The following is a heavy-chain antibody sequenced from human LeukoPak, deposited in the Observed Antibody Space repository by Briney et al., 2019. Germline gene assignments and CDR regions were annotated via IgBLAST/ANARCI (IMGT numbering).Heavy chain of an antibody. Sequence: RASVKVSCKASGYTFTSYGISWVRQAPGQGLEWMGWISAYNGNTNYAQKLQGRVTMTTDTSTSTAYMELRSLRSDGTAVYYCARYGSGSYASGMFDYWGQGTLVTVSS. CDR1: GYTFTSYG. CDR2: ISAYNGNT. V-gene: IGHV1-18*01. D-gene: IGHD3-10*01. J-gene: IGHJ4*02. CDR3: ARYGSGSYASGMFDY.